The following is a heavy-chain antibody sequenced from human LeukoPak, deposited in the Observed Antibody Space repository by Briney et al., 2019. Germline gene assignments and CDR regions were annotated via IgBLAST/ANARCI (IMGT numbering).Heavy chain of an antibody. J-gene: IGHJ6*03. D-gene: IGHD3-16*01. V-gene: IGHV3-30*04. Sequence: GRSLRLSCAASGFTFSSYAIHWVRQAPGKGPEWVAVISYDGSNEYYADSVKGRFTISRDNSKNTLYLQMNSLRAEDTAMYYCARGRGGYYYYMDVWGKGTTVTVSS. CDR2: ISYDGSNE. CDR3: ARGRGGYYYYMDV. CDR1: GFTFSSYA.